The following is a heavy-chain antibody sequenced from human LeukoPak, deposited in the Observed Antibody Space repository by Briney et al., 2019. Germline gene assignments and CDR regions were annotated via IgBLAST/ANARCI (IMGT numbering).Heavy chain of an antibody. CDR1: GFAFNTYS. Sequence: GGSLRLSCAASGFAFNTYSMNWVRQAPGKGLEWVSFIFSSSTYIYYTDSVKGRFTISRDNARNSLYLQMDNLRAEDTGVYYCARDFYDGFALDYWSQGTLVTVSS. D-gene: IGHD2/OR15-2a*01. J-gene: IGHJ4*02. CDR2: IFSSSTYI. CDR3: ARDFYDGFALDY. V-gene: IGHV3-21*03.